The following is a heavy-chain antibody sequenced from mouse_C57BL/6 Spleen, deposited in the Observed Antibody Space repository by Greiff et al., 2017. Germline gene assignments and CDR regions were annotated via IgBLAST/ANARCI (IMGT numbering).Heavy chain of an antibody. CDR2: IYPGDGDT. D-gene: IGHD1-1*01. CDR1: GYAFSSSW. V-gene: IGHV1-82*01. Sequence: QVQLQQSGPELVKPGASVKISCKASGYAFSSSWMNWVKQRPGKGLEWIGRIYPGDGDTNYNGKFKGKATLTADKSSSTAYMQLSRLTSEDSAVYFCARGGTTVVGYFDVWGTGTTVTVVS. CDR3: ARGGTTVVGYFDV. J-gene: IGHJ1*03.